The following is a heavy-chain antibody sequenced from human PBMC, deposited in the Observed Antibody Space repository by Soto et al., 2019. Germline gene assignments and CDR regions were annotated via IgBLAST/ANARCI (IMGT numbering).Heavy chain of an antibody. CDR1: AYSFTIYW. V-gene: IGHV5-51*01. CDR2: IYPGDSDT. J-gene: IGHJ6*02. Sequence: SLKISSEGSAYSFTIYWIVSVRQMPGKVLEGMGIIYPGDSDTRYSPSFQGQVTISADKSISTAYLQWSSLKSSDTTMYYCARLKGXTIFGVVINPADDGMDVWGQGTTVTFSS. CDR3: ARLKGXTIFGVVINPADDGMDV. D-gene: IGHD3-3*01.